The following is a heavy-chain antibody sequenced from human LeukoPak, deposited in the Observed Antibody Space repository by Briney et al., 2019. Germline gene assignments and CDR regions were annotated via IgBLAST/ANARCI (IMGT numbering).Heavy chain of an antibody. CDR2: IYHSGST. CDR3: ARHGSRHYYDSSGYWY. D-gene: IGHD3-22*01. Sequence: SETLSLTCAVSGYSISSGYYWGWIRQPPGKGLEWIGSIYHSGSTYYNPSLKSRVTISVDTSKNQFSLKLSSVTAADTAVYYCARHGSRHYYDSSGYWYWGQGTLVTVSS. J-gene: IGHJ4*02. V-gene: IGHV4-38-2*01. CDR1: GYSISSGYY.